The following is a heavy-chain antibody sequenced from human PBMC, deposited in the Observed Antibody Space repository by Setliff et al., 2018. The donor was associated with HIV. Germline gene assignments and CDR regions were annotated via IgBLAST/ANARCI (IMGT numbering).Heavy chain of an antibody. Sequence: ASVKVSCKASGYMFTDYYIHWVRQAPGQGLEWMGWINPKSGETFYAQKFQGRLTMTEDTSTDTAYMELSSLRSDDTAMYYCATDPGYSSTWYSESFQHWGQGTVVTVSS. CDR2: INPKSGET. J-gene: IGHJ1*01. CDR1: GYMFTDYY. CDR3: ATDPGYSSTWYSESFQH. V-gene: IGHV1-2*02. D-gene: IGHD6-13*01.